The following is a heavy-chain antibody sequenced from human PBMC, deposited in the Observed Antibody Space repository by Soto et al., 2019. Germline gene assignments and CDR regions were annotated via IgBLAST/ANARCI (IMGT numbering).Heavy chain of an antibody. CDR3: ARDYQSGWLINNWFDP. D-gene: IGHD6-19*01. CDR1: GYTFTSYG. J-gene: IGHJ5*02. V-gene: IGHV1-18*04. Sequence: ASVKVSCKASGYTFTSYGISWVRQAPGQGLEWMGWISAYNGNTNYAQKLQGRVTMTTDTSTSTAYMELRSLRSDDTAVYYCARDYQSGWLINNWFDPWGQGTLVTVSS. CDR2: ISAYNGNT.